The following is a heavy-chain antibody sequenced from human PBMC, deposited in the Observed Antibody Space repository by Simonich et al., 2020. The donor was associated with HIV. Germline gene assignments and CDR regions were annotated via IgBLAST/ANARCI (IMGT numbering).Heavy chain of an antibody. CDR3: ARHSASYDSSGRRYFDL. Sequence: QVQLQQWGAGLLKPSETLSLTCAVYGGSFSGYYWSWIRQPPGKGLEWIGEIKHSGSTNYNPALKSRVTIALDTSKNQFSLKLSSVTAADTAVYYCARHSASYDSSGRRYFDLWGHGTLVTVFS. CDR2: IKHSGST. D-gene: IGHD3-22*01. V-gene: IGHV4-34*01. CDR1: GGSFSGYY. J-gene: IGHJ2*01.